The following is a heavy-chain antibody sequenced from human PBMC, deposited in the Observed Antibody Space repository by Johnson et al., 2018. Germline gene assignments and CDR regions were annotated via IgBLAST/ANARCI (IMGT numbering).Heavy chain of an antibody. CDR3: AKRDDTVGYLYFLDY. V-gene: IGHV3-30*18. CDR2: ISYDGSNK. CDR1: GFTFSSYG. Sequence: QVQLVQSGGGVVQPGRSLRLSCAASGFTFSSYGMHWVRQAPGKGLEWVAVISYDGSNKYYADSVKGRFTISRDNSKNTLYLQMNSLRAEDTAIFYCAKRDDTVGYLYFLDYWGQGTLVTVSS. D-gene: IGHD3-22*01. J-gene: IGHJ4*02.